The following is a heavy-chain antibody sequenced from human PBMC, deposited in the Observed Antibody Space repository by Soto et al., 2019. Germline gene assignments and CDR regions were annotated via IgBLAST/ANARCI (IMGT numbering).Heavy chain of an antibody. CDR2: IRSKTDGGTT. Sequence: GGSLRLSCAASGFTFSNAWMSWVRQAPGKGLEWVGRIRSKTDGGTTDYAAPVKGRFTISRDDSKNTLYLQMNSLKTEDTAVYYCTKPRHGASADYYGSGSYDYWGQGTLVTVSS. J-gene: IGHJ4*02. CDR1: GFTFSNAW. CDR3: TKPRHGASADYYGSGSYDY. D-gene: IGHD3-10*01. V-gene: IGHV3-15*01.